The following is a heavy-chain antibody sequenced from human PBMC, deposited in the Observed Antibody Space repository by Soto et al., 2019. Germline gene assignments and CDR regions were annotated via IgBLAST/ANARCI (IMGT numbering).Heavy chain of an antibody. CDR3: ARDQKDRYDHSSPDYYYFGVDV. CDR1: GYTFTNYY. V-gene: IGHV1-46*01. J-gene: IGHJ6*02. CDR2: INPDNGST. Sequence: QVQLVQSGAEVKKPGASVRVSCKASGYTFTNYYMHWVRQAPGQGLQWMGVINPDNGSTRYAQKFQGRVTMTMDTSTSTVSMELTSLRSEDTAVFYCARDQKDRYDHSSPDYYYFGVDVWGQGTTVTVSS. D-gene: IGHD6-13*01.